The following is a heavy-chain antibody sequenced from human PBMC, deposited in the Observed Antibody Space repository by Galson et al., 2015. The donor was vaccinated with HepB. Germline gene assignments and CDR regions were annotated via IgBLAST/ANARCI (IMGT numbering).Heavy chain of an antibody. J-gene: IGHJ4*02. Sequence: LRLSCAASGFTFSSYGMHWVRQAPGKGLEWVAFIRYDGSNKYYADSVKGRFTTSRDNSKNTLYLQMNSLRAEDTAVYYCAKVEEFGELGSDYWGQGTLVTVSS. D-gene: IGHD3-10*01. V-gene: IGHV3-30*02. CDR2: IRYDGSNK. CDR3: AKVEEFGELGSDY. CDR1: GFTFSSYG.